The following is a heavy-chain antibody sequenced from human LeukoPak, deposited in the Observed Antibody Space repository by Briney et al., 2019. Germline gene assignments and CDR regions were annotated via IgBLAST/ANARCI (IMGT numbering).Heavy chain of an antibody. V-gene: IGHV3-23*01. D-gene: IGHD2-15*01. CDR2: ISGTSGRT. Sequence: GGSLRLSCVSSEFSFSTYAMSWVRQAPGKGLEWVSSISGTSGRTYYADSVKGRVTISRDNSKKTLYLQMNSLRAEDTAVYYCAKDLLPGRYCSGGSCPFDPWDQGTLVTVSS. CDR3: AKDLLPGRYCSGGSCPFDP. CDR1: EFSFSTYA. J-gene: IGHJ5*02.